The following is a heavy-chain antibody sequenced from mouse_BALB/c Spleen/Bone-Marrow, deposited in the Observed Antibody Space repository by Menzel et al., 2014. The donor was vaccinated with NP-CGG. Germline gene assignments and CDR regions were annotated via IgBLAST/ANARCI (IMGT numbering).Heavy chain of an antibody. D-gene: IGHD2-14*01. CDR1: GYSFTGYN. J-gene: IGHJ3*01. CDR3: AISIEYRPLDY. V-gene: IGHV1-39*01. Sequence: EVQLQQSGPELEKPGASVKISCKASGYSFTGYNMNWVKQNNGKSLEWIGNIDPSYGGISYNQKFKGKATLTVDKSSNTAYMQLKSLTSEDSAVYYCAISIEYRPLDYWGQGTLGTVSA. CDR2: IDPSYGGI.